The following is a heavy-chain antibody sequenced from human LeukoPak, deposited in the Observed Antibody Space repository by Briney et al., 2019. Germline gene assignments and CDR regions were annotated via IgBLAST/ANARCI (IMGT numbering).Heavy chain of an antibody. V-gene: IGHV1-69*13. Sequence: GASVKVSCKASGGTFRSNAISWVRQAPGQGLEWMGGITPIFGTANCAQKFQGRVTITAVESMSTAYMELSSLGSEDTAVYYCARGWLAETTVVTPYNYWGQGTLVTVSS. D-gene: IGHD4-23*01. CDR1: GGTFRSNA. J-gene: IGHJ4*02. CDR2: ITPIFGTA. CDR3: ARGWLAETTVVTPYNY.